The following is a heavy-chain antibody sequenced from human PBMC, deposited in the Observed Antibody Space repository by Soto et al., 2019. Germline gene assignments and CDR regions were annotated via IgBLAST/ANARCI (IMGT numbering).Heavy chain of an antibody. V-gene: IGHV1-69*01. CDR3: AISTTRSDYDILTGDFDY. CDR2: IIPIFGTA. CDR1: GGTFSSYA. J-gene: IGHJ4*02. Sequence: QVQLVQSGAEVKKPGSSVKVSCKASGGTFSSYAISWVRQAPGQGLEWMGGIIPIFGTANYAQKFQGRVTITADESTSTAYMELSSLRSEDTAVYHCAISTTRSDYDILTGDFDYWGQGTLVTVSS. D-gene: IGHD3-9*01.